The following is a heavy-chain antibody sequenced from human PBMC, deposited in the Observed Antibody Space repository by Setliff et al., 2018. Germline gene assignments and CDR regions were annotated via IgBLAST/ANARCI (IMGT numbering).Heavy chain of an antibody. D-gene: IGHD3-22*01. CDR1: GFTFSAST. CDR3: ARLALTGYDSSGYYYALEYYYYMDV. V-gene: IGHV3-21*01. CDR2: ISGSSSNFI. J-gene: IGHJ6*03. Sequence: PGGSLRLSCAASGFTFSASTMNWVRQAPGKGLEWVSSISGSSSNFIYYADSVKGRFTISRDNAKNSLFLQMDNLRAEDTAVYYCARLALTGYDSSGYYYALEYYYYMDVWGKGTTVTVSS.